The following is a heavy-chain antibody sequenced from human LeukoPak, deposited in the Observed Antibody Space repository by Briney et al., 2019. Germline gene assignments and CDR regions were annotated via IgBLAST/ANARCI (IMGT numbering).Heavy chain of an antibody. D-gene: IGHD6-19*01. CDR1: GYSFTSYW. Sequence: GESLKISCKGSGYSFTSYWISWVRQMPGKGLEWMGRIDPSDSYTNYSPSFQGHVTISADKSISTAYLQWSSLKASDTAMYYCARRTQFLSGWYYNDYWGQGTLVTVSS. CDR2: IDPSDSYT. V-gene: IGHV5-10-1*01. J-gene: IGHJ4*02. CDR3: ARRTQFLSGWYYNDY.